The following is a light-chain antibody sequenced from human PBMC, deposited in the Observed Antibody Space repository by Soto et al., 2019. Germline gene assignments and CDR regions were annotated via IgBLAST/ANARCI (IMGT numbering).Light chain of an antibody. CDR3: SPYTSSSTIYV. CDR2: DVS. Sequence: QSALTQPASVSGSPGKSITISCTGTSRDVGGYNFVSWYQQHPGKAPKLMIYDVSNRPSGVSNRFSGSKSGNTASLTISGLQDEDEADYYCSPYTSSSTIYVFGTGTKLTVL. J-gene: IGLJ1*01. CDR1: SRDVGGYNF. V-gene: IGLV2-14*01.